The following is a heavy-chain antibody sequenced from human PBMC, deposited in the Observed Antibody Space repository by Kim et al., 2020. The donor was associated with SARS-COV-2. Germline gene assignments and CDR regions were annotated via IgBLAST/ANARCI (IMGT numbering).Heavy chain of an antibody. V-gene: IGHV1-3*01. D-gene: IGHD3-3*01. CDR1: GYTFTSYA. CDR3: ARHTPNYDFWSGYYDVDVNFDY. Sequence: ASVKVSCKASGYTFTSYAMHWVRQAPGQRLEWMGWINAGNGNTKYSQKFQGRVTITRDTSASTAYMELSSLRSEDTAVYYCARHTPNYDFWSGYYDVDVNFDYWGQGTLVTVSS. CDR2: INAGNGNT. J-gene: IGHJ4*02.